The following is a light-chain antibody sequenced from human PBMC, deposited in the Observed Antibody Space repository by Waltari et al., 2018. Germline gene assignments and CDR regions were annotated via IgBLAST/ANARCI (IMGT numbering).Light chain of an antibody. V-gene: IGLV1-47*02. J-gene: IGLJ2*01. CDR1: SPNIGRTS. Sequence: QSVLTQPPSASGPPGQRVTTSCSGSSPNIGRTSVYWYQQFPGTAPKLLIFSNNQRPSEVPDRFSVAKSGSSASLAISGLRSDDEAHYYCASWDDRLSGGIFGGGTEVTVL. CDR2: SNN. CDR3: ASWDDRLSGGI.